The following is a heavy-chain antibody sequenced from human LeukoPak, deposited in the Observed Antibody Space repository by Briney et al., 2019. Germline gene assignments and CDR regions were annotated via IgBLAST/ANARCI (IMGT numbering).Heavy chain of an antibody. CDR2: IYYSGNT. CDR1: GGSISSYY. Sequence: SETLSLTCTVSGGSISSYYWSWIRQPPGKGLEWIGYIYYSGNTYYNPSLKSRVTISVDTSKNQFSLKLSSVTAADTAVYYCARAAFCSGGSCYSVYYFDYWGQGTLVTVSS. J-gene: IGHJ4*02. CDR3: ARAAFCSGGSCYSVYYFDY. V-gene: IGHV4-30-4*01. D-gene: IGHD2-15*01.